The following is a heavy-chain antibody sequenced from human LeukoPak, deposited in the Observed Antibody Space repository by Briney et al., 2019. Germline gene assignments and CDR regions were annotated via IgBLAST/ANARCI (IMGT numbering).Heavy chain of an antibody. J-gene: IGHJ4*02. CDR3: ARGYNYAFSF. CDR1: GFTVSVNY. CDR2: LYRGGSS. V-gene: IGHV3-66*01. Sequence: PGGSLRLSCEASGFTVSVNYVSWVRQAPGEGLEWVSTLYRGGSSHYADSVKGRFNISRDNSKNTLYLQMDTLRAEDTAVYYCARGYNYAFSFWGQGTLVTVTS. D-gene: IGHD5-18*01.